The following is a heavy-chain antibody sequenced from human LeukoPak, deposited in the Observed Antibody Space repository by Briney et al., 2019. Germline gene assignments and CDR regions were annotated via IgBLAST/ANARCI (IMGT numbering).Heavy chain of an antibody. D-gene: IGHD3-22*01. J-gene: IGHJ4*02. CDR1: GFTSSSYA. CDR2: ISGSGGST. V-gene: IGHV3-23*01. CDR3: AKDRQDYYDSSGYPTPFY. Sequence: PGGSLRLSCAASGFTSSSYAMSWVRQAPGKGLEWVSAISGSGGSTYYADSVKGRFTISRDNSKNTLYLQMNSLRAEDTAVYYCAKDRQDYYDSSGYPTPFYWGQGTLVTVSS.